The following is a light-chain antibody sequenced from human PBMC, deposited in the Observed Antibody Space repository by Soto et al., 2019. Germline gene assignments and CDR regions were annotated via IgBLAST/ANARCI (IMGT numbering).Light chain of an antibody. Sequence: QSVLTQPASVSGSPGQSITISCTGTSSDVGGYNYVSWYQQHPGKAPKLMIYDVSNRPSGVSNSFTGSKSGKKASMAIYGFLAEDEADYYCSSYTSSSIPDVFGTGTKVTVL. CDR1: SSDVGGYNY. CDR3: SSYTSSSIPDV. J-gene: IGLJ1*01. CDR2: DVS. V-gene: IGLV2-14*01.